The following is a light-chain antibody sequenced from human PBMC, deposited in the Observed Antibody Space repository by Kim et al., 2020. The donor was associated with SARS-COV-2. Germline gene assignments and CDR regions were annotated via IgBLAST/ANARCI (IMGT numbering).Light chain of an antibody. CDR3: QQRGDRPPG. CDR1: QSISNY. V-gene: IGKV3-11*01. Sequence: LSPGERATLSCRTSQSISNYLAWYQQKPGQAPRLLIYDASYRAAGIPARFSGSGSGTDFTLIISSLEADDFAVYYCQQRGDRPPGFGGGTKVDIK. CDR2: DAS. J-gene: IGKJ4*01.